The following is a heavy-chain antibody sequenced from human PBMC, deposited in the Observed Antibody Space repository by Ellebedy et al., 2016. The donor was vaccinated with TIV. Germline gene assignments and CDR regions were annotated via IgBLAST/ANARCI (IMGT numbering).Heavy chain of an antibody. V-gene: IGHV1-69*13. Sequence: SVKVSCXASGYTFTSYDINWVRQATGQGLEWMGGIIPIFGTANYAQKFQGRVTITADESTSTAYMELSSLRSEDTAVYYCAADSTESFDYWGQGTLVTVSS. D-gene: IGHD5-24*01. CDR1: GYTFTSYD. J-gene: IGHJ4*02. CDR2: IIPIFGTA. CDR3: AADSTESFDY.